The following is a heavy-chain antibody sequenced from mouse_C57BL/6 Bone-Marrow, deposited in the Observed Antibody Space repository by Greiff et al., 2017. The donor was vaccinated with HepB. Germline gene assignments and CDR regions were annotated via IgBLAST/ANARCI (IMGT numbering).Heavy chain of an antibody. CDR3: ARSGATMVTTGAMDY. J-gene: IGHJ4*01. CDR2: IYPRSGNT. CDR1: GYTFTSYG. D-gene: IGHD2-2*01. Sequence: QVQLKQSGAELARPGASVKLSCKASGYTFTSYGISWVKQRTGQGLEWIGEIYPRSGNTYYNEKFKGKATLTADKSSSTAYMELRSLTSEDSAVYFCARSGATMVTTGAMDYWGQGTSVTVSS. V-gene: IGHV1-81*01.